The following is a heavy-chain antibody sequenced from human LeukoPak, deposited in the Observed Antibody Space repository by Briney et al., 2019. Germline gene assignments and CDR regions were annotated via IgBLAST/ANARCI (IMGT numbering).Heavy chain of an antibody. J-gene: IGHJ4*02. CDR1: GFTFSSNW. D-gene: IGHD6-19*01. V-gene: IGHV3-21*06. CDR3: ARWYSSGWYSDY. CDR2: VSGTSEYI. Sequence: GGSLRLSCAASGFTFSSNWMHWVRQAPGKGLEWVSSVSGTSEYIYYADSVRGRFTISRDNAKNTVYLQMNSLRAEDTAVYYCARWYSSGWYSDYWGQGTLVTVSS.